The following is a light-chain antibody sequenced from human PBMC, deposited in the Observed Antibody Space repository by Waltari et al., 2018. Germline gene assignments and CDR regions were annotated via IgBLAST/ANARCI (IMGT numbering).Light chain of an antibody. V-gene: IGLV2-23*02. Sequence: QSALTQPASVSGSPGQSITISCTGTSSDVGSYNLVSWYQQHPDKAPKLMISEVSNRPPGVSDRFSGSKSGTTASLTISGLQAEDEADYYCCSYAGSDTFVVLGGGTKLTVL. CDR2: EVS. J-gene: IGLJ2*01. CDR1: SSDVGSYNL. CDR3: CSYAGSDTFVV.